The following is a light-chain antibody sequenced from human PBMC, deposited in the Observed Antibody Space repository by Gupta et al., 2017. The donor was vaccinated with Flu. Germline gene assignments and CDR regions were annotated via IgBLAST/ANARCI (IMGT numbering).Light chain of an antibody. J-gene: IGKJ1*01. CDR1: QSISTY. Sequence: DIHMTQSPSCLSATVGDRVTISFRATQSISTYLNWYQQKPGKVPKVLIYSVSTLQSGVPSRFSGSGSGTEFTLTISSLQPEDFATYYCQQSYSNPRTFGQGTKV. CDR2: SVS. V-gene: IGKV1-39*01. CDR3: QQSYSNPRT.